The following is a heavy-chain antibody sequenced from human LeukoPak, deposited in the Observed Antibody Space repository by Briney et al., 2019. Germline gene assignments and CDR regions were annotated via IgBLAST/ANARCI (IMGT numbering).Heavy chain of an antibody. CDR2: ISGSGGST. CDR1: EFTFSSYA. Sequence: GGSLRLSCAASEFTFSSYAMTWVRQAPGKGLEWVALISGSGGSTYYADSVKGRFTVSRDNSKNTLYLQMDSLRAEDTAVYYCARGGRIAAAGTFDYWGQGTLVTVSS. D-gene: IGHD6-13*01. J-gene: IGHJ4*02. V-gene: IGHV3-23*01. CDR3: ARGGRIAAAGTFDY.